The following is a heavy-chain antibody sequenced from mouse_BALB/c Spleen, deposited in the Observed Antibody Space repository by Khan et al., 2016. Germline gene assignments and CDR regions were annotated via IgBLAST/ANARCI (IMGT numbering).Heavy chain of an antibody. D-gene: IGHD2-4*01. CDR2: FSSGGTYT. CDR1: GFSFSTYA. Sequence: EVELVESGGDLVKPGGSLKLSCAASGFSFSTYAMSWVRQTPEKRLEWVATFSSGGTYTYYPDSVKGRFTISRDNAKSTLYLQMSSLRSEDTAMYCCVNHHYDPAWFAYWGQGTLVTVSA. CDR3: VNHHYDPAWFAY. V-gene: IGHV5-9-3*01. J-gene: IGHJ3*01.